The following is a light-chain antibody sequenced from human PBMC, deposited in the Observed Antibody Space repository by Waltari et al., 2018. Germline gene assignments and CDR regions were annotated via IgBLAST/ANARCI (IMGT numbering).Light chain of an antibody. J-gene: IGKJ4*01. CDR2: WAA. CDR3: QQYYSPPLT. CDR1: QSVLYSSNNKNH. Sequence: DIVMTQSPDSLAVSLGERATINCKSSQSVLYSSNNKNHLAWYQQKPGQPPKLLIYWAATRESGVPDRFSGSGSGTDFTLTISSLQAEDVAVYYCQQYYSPPLTFGGGTKVVIK. V-gene: IGKV4-1*01.